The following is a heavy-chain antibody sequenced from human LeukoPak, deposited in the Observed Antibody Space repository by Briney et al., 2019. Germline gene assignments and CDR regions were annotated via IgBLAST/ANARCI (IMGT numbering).Heavy chain of an antibody. D-gene: IGHD3-22*01. CDR2: IYYSGST. CDR3: ARESDSRPYYYYYMDV. CDR1: GGSISSGDYY. V-gene: IGHV4-30-4*08. J-gene: IGHJ6*03. Sequence: SSETLSLTCTVSGGSISSGDYYWSWIRQPPGKGLEWIGYIYYSGSTYYNPSLKSRVTISVDTSKNQFSLKLSSVTAADTAVYYCARESDSRPYYYYYMDVWGKGTTVTVSS.